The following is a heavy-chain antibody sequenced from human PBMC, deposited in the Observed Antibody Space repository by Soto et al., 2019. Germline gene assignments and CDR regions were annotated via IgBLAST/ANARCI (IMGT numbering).Heavy chain of an antibody. D-gene: IGHD5-18*01. Sequence: ASVKVSCKASGYTFTSYAMHLVRQAPGQRLEWMGWINAGNGNTKYSQKFQGRVTITRDTSASTAYMELSSLRSEDTAVYYCARDMNTARDYDYWGQGTLVTVSS. CDR1: GYTFTSYA. CDR2: INAGNGNT. J-gene: IGHJ4*02. V-gene: IGHV1-3*01. CDR3: ARDMNTARDYDY.